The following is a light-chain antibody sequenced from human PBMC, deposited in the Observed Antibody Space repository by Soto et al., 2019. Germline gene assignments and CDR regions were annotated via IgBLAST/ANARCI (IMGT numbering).Light chain of an antibody. CDR1: QGIGSD. CDR2: AVS. V-gene: IGKV1-6*01. J-gene: IGKJ4*01. CDR3: LQAHNLLT. Sequence: AIEMTQSPSSLSAFVGDRITIACRASQGIGSDLAWYQQRPGKAPKLLIYAVSNLQSGVPSRFSGSGSGTDFTLAISSLQPEDIATYYCLQAHNLLTFGGGTKVEIK.